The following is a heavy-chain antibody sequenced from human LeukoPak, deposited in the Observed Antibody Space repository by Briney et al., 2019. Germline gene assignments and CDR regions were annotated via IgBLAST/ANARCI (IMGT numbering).Heavy chain of an antibody. Sequence: GGSLRLSCAASGFTFSSYSMNWVRQAPGKGLEWVSSISSSSSYIYYADSVKGRFTISRDNAKNSLYLQMNSLRAEDTAVYYCARDQNIAAAGTYYYGMDVWGQGTTVTVSS. V-gene: IGHV3-21*01. CDR2: ISSSSSYI. CDR1: GFTFSSYS. CDR3: ARDQNIAAAGTYYYGMDV. D-gene: IGHD6-13*01. J-gene: IGHJ6*02.